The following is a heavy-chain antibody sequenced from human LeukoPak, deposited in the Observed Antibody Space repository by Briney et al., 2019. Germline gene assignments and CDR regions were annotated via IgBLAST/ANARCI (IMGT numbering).Heavy chain of an antibody. D-gene: IGHD1-26*01. CDR1: GFTFSSYA. CDR3: AKANSGSYNFDY. CDR2: ISGSGGST. V-gene: IGHV3-23*01. Sequence: GRSLGLSCAASGFTFSSYAMSWVRQAPGKGPEWVSAISGSGGSTYYADSVKGRFTISRDNSKNTLYLQMNSLRAEDTAVYYCAKANSGSYNFDYWGQGTLVTVSS. J-gene: IGHJ4*02.